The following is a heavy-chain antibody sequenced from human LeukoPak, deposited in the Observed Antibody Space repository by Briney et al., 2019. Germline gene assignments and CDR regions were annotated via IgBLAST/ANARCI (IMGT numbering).Heavy chain of an antibody. J-gene: IGHJ6*03. CDR2: IYYSGST. V-gene: IGHV4-39*01. CDR1: GGSISSSSYY. D-gene: IGHD3-3*01. CDR3: ARHPTYYDFWSGPPGYMDV. Sequence: SETLSLTCTVSGGSISSSSYYWGWIRQPPGKGLEWIGSIYYSGSTYYNPSLKSRVTISVDTSKNQFSLKLSSVTAADTAVYYCARHPTYYDFWSGPPGYMDVWGKGTTVTVSS.